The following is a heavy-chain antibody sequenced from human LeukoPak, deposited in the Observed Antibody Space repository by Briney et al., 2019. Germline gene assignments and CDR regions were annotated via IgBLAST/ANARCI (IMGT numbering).Heavy chain of an antibody. V-gene: IGHV3-21*01. CDR2: IRTSTSNN. CDR1: GFTFSAHT. D-gene: IGHD2-15*01. CDR3: VVGGSPGY. J-gene: IGHJ4*02. Sequence: PGGSLRLSCAASGFTFSAHTMNWVRQAPGKDLEWVASIRTSTSNNIFNADSVKGRFTISRDNAKNSLFLQMNSLRAEDTAVYYCVVGGSPGYWGQGTLVTVSS.